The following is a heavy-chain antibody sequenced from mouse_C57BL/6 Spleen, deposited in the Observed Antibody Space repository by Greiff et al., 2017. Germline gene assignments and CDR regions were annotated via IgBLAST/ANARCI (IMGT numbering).Heavy chain of an antibody. CDR1: GYTFTDYE. Sequence: QVHVKQSGAELVRPGASVTLSCKASGYTFTDYEMHWVKQTPVHGLEWIGAIDPETGGTAYNQKFKGKAILTADKSSSTAYMELRSLTSEDSAVYYCTREGLRSLFDYWGQGTTLTVSS. V-gene: IGHV1-15*01. CDR2: IDPETGGT. J-gene: IGHJ2*01. D-gene: IGHD2-4*01. CDR3: TREGLRSLFDY.